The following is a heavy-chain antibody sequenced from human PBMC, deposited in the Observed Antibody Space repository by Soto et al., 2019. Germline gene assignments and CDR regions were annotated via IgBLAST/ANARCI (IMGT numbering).Heavy chain of an antibody. J-gene: IGHJ4*02. CDR2: IDPSDSST. CDR1: GYSFTSYW. D-gene: IGHD3-22*01. Sequence: PGESLKISCKGSGYSFTSYWISWVRQMPGKGLEWMGRIDPSDSSTNYSPSFQGHVTISADKSISTAYLQWSSLKASDTAMYYYATLGDYYDSSGSPLYFDYWGQGTLVTVSS. CDR3: ATLGDYYDSSGSPLYFDY. V-gene: IGHV5-10-1*01.